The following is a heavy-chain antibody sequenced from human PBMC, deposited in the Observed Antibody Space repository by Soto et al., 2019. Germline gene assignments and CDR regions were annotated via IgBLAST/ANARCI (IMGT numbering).Heavy chain of an antibody. CDR2: IYYSGST. CDR3: ARHPRLLWFGELLGWFDP. D-gene: IGHD3-10*01. J-gene: IGHJ5*02. Sequence: PSDTLSLTCTSSGGTTSRSSYYWRWIRQPPGKGLEWIGSIYYSGSTYYNPSLKSRVTISVDTSKNQFSLKLSSVTAADTAVYYCARHPRLLWFGELLGWFDPWDQG. CDR1: GGTTSRSSYY. V-gene: IGHV4-39*01.